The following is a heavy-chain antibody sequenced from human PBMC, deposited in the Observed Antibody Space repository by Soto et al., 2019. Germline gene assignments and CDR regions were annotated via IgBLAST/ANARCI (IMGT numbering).Heavy chain of an antibody. J-gene: IGHJ4*02. CDR3: ATGRPRSNWVYFDY. CDR2: IKRDGSAI. V-gene: IGHV3-7*01. Sequence: EVQLVESGGGLVQPGGSLRLTCVASGFTFNSYWMSWVRQSPGKGLEWVANIKRDGSAINYLDSLRGRFTISRDNGKNSLYLQMNSLRAEDAAVYYCATGRPRSNWVYFDYWGQGILVAVSS. D-gene: IGHD4-4*01. CDR1: GFTFNSYW.